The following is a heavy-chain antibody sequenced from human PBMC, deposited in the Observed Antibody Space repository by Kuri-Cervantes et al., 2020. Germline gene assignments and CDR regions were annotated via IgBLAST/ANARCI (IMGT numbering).Heavy chain of an antibody. J-gene: IGHJ3*02. CDR1: GGSGSFSDYY. CDR3: ARSFDGHQAFDI. D-gene: IGHD3/OR15-3a*01. Sequence: SETLSLTCTSYGGSGSFSDYYWNWIRQPPGKGLEWIGRIHHSGSTYYSPSLKSRVTISVDTSKNQFSLKVTSVTAADTAVYYCARSFDGHQAFDIWGQGKMVTVSS. CDR2: IHHSGST. V-gene: IGHV4-34*01.